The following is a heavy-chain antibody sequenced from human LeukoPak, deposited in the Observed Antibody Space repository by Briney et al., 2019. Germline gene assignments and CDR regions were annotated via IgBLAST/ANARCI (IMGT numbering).Heavy chain of an antibody. D-gene: IGHD4-11*01. CDR1: GFTFSSYS. J-gene: IGHJ4*02. Sequence: PGGALRLSWAASGFTFSSYSMNWVRQAPGKGVEGVSYISSSSSTIYYADSVKGRFTISRDNSKNTLYLQMNSLRAEDTALYYCVKEETYNNYVKFDYWGQGTLVTVSS. CDR3: VKEETYNNYVKFDY. V-gene: IGHV3-48*01. CDR2: ISSSSSTI.